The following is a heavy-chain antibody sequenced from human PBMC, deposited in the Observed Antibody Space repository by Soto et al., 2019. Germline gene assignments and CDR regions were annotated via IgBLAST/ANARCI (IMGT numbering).Heavy chain of an antibody. CDR2: ISGSGGNT. Sequence: EVQLLESGGGLVQPGGSLRLSCAASGFTFSNYAMNWVRQAPGKGLVWVSVISGSGGNTYYADSVKGRFTISRDNTRNALSLQMTSPRAEDPAVYYCAIRSMSSVWPCSHWGQGTLMIVSS. D-gene: IGHD6-19*01. J-gene: IGHJ1*01. CDR1: GFTFSNYA. CDR3: AIRSMSSVWPCSH. V-gene: IGHV3-23*01.